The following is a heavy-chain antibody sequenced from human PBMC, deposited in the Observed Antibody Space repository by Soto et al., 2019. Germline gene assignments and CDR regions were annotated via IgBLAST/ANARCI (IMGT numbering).Heavy chain of an antibody. D-gene: IGHD2-2*02. V-gene: IGHV1-69*13. CDR1: GGTFSSYA. Sequence: ASVKVSCKASGGTFSSYAISWVRQAPGQGLEWMGGIIPIFGTANYAQKFQGRVTITADESTSTAYMELSSLRSEDTAVYYCASQWTGVMSAIREWFDPWGQGTLVTVSS. CDR2: IIPIFGTA. CDR3: ASQWTGVMSAIREWFDP. J-gene: IGHJ5*02.